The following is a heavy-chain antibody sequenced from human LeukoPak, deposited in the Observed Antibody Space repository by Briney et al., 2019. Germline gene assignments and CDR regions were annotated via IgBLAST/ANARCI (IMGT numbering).Heavy chain of an antibody. CDR2: IYYSGST. D-gene: IGHD2-15*01. CDR3: ASGRYCSGGSCYGIPNY. CDR1: GGSISSYY. V-gene: IGHV4-59*08. J-gene: IGHJ4*02. Sequence: PSETLSLTCTVSGGSISSYYWSWIRQPPGKGLEWIRYIYYSGSTNYNPSLKSRVTISVDTSKNQFSLKLSSVTAADTAVYYCASGRYCSGGSCYGIPNYWGQGTLVTVSS.